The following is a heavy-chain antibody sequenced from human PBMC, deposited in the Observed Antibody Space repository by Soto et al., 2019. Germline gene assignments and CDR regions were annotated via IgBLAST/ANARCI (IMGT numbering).Heavy chain of an antibody. J-gene: IGHJ6*02. CDR3: AKEGGSSLYYYYGMDV. Sequence: GGSLRLSCAASGFTFSSYAMSWVRQAPGKGLEWVSAISGSGGSTYYADSVKGRFTISRDNSKNTLYLQMNSLRAEDTAVYYCAKEGGSSLYYYYGMDVRGQGTTVTVSS. D-gene: IGHD1-26*01. CDR2: ISGSGGST. CDR1: GFTFSSYA. V-gene: IGHV3-23*01.